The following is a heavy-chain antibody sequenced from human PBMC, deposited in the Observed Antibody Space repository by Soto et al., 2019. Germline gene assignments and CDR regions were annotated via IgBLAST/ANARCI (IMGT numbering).Heavy chain of an antibody. CDR1: GYTFTSYG. CDR3: ARDTFTQYSKLVRFDY. Sequence: QVQLVQSGAEVKKPGASVKVSCKASGYTFTSYGISWVRQAPGQGLEWMGWISAYNGNTNYAQKLQGRVTMTTDTPTSTAYVELRSLRSDDTAVYYCARDTFTQYSKLVRFDYWGQGTLVTVSS. J-gene: IGHJ4*02. D-gene: IGHD6-6*01. V-gene: IGHV1-18*04. CDR2: ISAYNGNT.